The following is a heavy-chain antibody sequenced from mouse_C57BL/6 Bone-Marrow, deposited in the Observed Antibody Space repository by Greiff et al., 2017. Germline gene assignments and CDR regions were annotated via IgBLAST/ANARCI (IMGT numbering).Heavy chain of an antibody. V-gene: IGHV1-72*01. CDR3: ARRRGPMAPYAMDY. Sequence: QVQLQQPGAELVKPGASVKLSCKASGYTFTSYWMHWVKQRPGRGLEWIGRIDPKSGGTKYNEKFKSKATLTVDKPSSTAYMQLSSLTSEDSAVYYCARRRGPMAPYAMDYWGQGTSVTVSS. J-gene: IGHJ4*01. D-gene: IGHD1-1*02. CDR1: GYTFTSYW. CDR2: IDPKSGGT.